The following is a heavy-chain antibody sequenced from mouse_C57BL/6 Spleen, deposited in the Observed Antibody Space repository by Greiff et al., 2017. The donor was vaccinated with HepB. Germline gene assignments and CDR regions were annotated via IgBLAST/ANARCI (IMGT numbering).Heavy chain of an antibody. J-gene: IGHJ1*03. D-gene: IGHD1-1*01. V-gene: IGHV14-3*01. Sequence: VHVKQSVAELVRPGASVKLSCTASGFNIKNTYMHWVKQRPEQGLEWIGRIDPANGNTKYAPKFQGKATITADTSSNTAYLQLSSLTSEDTAIYYCARFITTVDWYFDVWGTGTTVTVSS. CDR1: GFNIKNTY. CDR3: ARFITTVDWYFDV. CDR2: IDPANGNT.